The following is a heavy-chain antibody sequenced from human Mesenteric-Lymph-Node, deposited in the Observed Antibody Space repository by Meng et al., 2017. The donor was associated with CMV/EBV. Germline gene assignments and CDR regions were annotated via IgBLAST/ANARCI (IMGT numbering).Heavy chain of an antibody. J-gene: IGHJ4*02. CDR1: GGSFSAYY. V-gene: IGHV4-34*01. Sequence: SETLSLTCAVYGGSFSAYYWTWIRQPPGKGLEWIGEVNHSGSTTYNPSLKSRVTISVDTSKNQFSLKLSSVTAADTAVYYCARHSNSGSYYSTFDYWGQGTLVTVSS. D-gene: IGHD3-10*01. CDR2: VNHSGST. CDR3: ARHSNSGSYYSTFDY.